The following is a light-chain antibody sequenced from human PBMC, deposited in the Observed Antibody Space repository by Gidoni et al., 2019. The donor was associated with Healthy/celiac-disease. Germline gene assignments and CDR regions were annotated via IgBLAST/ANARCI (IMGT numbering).Light chain of an antibody. Sequence: YELTQPPPVSVSPGQTASITCSGDKLGDKYACWYQQKPGQSPVLVIYQDSKRPSGIPERFSGSNSGNTATLTISGTQAMDEADYYCQAWDSSTVVFGGGTKLTVL. CDR3: QAWDSSTVV. CDR2: QDS. V-gene: IGLV3-1*01. CDR1: KLGDKY. J-gene: IGLJ2*01.